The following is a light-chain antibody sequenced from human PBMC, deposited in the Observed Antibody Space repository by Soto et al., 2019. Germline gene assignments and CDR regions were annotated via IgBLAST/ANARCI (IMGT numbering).Light chain of an antibody. CDR3: QQYRSSPPIT. J-gene: IGKJ1*01. V-gene: IGKV3-20*01. CDR2: GAS. CDR1: QSLITNY. Sequence: EIVLTQSPGTLSLSPGERATLSCRASQSLITNYLAWYQQKPGQAPRLLIYGASSRATGIPDRFSGSGSGTDFTLTISRLEPEDFAVYYCQQYRSSPPITFGQGTKVDI.